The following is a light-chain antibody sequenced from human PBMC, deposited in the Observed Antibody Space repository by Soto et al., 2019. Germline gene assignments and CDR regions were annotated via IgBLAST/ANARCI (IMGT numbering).Light chain of an antibody. CDR3: QQYSTTPT. J-gene: IGKJ4*01. Sequence: DIVMTQSPDSLVVSLGERATINCKSSQSVLYSSNNKNSLAWYQQKPGQPPKLLIYWASTRESGVPDRFSGSGSGTDFTLTISSLQAEDVAVYYCQQYSTTPTFGGGTKVEIK. CDR2: WAS. V-gene: IGKV4-1*01. CDR1: QSVLYSSNNKNS.